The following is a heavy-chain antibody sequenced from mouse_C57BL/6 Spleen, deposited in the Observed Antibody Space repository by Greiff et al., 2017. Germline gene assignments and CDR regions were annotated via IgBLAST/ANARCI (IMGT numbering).Heavy chain of an antibody. D-gene: IGHD1-1*01. CDR3: ARGTTVVATSPYWYFDV. Sequence: QVQLQQPGAELVKPGASVKLSCKASGYTFTSYWMHWVKQRPGRGLEWIGRIDPNSGGTKSNEKFKSKATLTVDKPSSTAYMQLSSLTSEDSAVYSGARGTTVVATSPYWYFDVWGTGTTVTVSS. J-gene: IGHJ1*03. V-gene: IGHV1-72*01. CDR1: GYTFTSYW. CDR2: IDPNSGGT.